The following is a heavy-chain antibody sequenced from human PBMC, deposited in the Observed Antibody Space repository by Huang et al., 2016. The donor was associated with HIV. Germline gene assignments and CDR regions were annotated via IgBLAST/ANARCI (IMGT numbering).Heavy chain of an antibody. CDR3: ARAKDTWDAYDI. CDR1: GFPFNNHA. D-gene: IGHD5-18*01. CDR2: ISNDGSNN. J-gene: IGHJ3*02. V-gene: IGHV3-30-3*01. Sequence: QVQLVESGGGVVQPGRSLSLSCAASGFPFNNHAMHWVRQARGKGLDLVAVISNDGSNNYYADSVKGRFTISRDSSKSTLFLHMTSLRTEDTAVYYCARAKDTWDAYDIWGQGTMVIVSS.